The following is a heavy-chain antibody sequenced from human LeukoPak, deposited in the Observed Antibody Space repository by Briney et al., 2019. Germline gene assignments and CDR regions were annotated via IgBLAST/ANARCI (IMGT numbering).Heavy chain of an antibody. D-gene: IGHD3-22*01. CDR1: GFTFSGNW. CDR3: AKSGYYYDSSGYPVDYYFDY. V-gene: IGHV3-23*01. J-gene: IGHJ4*02. Sequence: PGGSLRLSCAGSGFTFSGNWMSWVRRAPGKGLEWVSAISGSGGSTYYADSVKGRFTISRDNSKNTLYLQMNSLRAEDTAVYYCAKSGYYYDSSGYPVDYYFDYWGQGTLVTVSS. CDR2: ISGSGGST.